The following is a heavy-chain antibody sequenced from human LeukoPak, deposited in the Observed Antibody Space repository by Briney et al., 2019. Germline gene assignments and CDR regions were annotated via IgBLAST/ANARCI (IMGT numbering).Heavy chain of an antibody. V-gene: IGHV1-3*01. D-gene: IGHD4-17*01. CDR2: INPGNRNT. J-gene: IGHJ4*02. Sequence: ASVKVSCKASGYSFSNYAIHWVRQAPGQRLEWMGWINPGNRNTKYSEKFQGRVTITRDTSATTAYMELNSLKSEDTTVYYCARGAHGDYPACFDYWGQGTLVTVSS. CDR3: ARGAHGDYPACFDY. CDR1: GYSFSNYA.